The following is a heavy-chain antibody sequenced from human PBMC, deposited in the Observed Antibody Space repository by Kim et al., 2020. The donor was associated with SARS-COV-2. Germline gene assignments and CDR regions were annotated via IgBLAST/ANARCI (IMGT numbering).Heavy chain of an antibody. D-gene: IGHD6-19*01. CDR3: AKDPSTYSSAFYYFDY. J-gene: IGHJ4*02. V-gene: IGHV3-43*01. Sequence: SVKGRFTISRDNSKNSLYLQMNSLRTEDTALYYCAKDPSTYSSAFYYFDYWGQGTLVTVSS.